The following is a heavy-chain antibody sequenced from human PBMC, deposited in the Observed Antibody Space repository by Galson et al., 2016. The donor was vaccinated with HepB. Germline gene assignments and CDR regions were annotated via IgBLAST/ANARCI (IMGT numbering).Heavy chain of an antibody. CDR2: IRNKANSYAT. V-gene: IGHV3-73*01. CDR1: GFTFSDSA. CDR3: TTNHYYYDSSGYYYVTSDIDY. Sequence: SLRLSCAASGFTFSDSAMHWVRQASGTGLEWVGRIRNKANSYATAYAASVKGRFTISRDDSKNTAYLQMNSLKTEDTAVYYCTTNHYYYDSSGYYYVTSDIDYWGQGTLVTGSS. D-gene: IGHD3-22*01. J-gene: IGHJ4*02.